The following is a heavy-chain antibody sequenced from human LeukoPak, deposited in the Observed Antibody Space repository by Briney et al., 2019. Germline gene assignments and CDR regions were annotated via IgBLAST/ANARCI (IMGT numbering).Heavy chain of an antibody. V-gene: IGHV3-7*01. J-gene: IGHJ4*02. CDR1: EFTFSSYW. Sequence: GGSLRLSCAASEFTFSSYWMTWVRQAPGKGLEWVANINRDGSEKYYVDSVKGRFTISRDNAKNSLYLQMSSLRAEDTAVYYCARDYYDSSGPTYYFDYWGQGTLVTVSS. D-gene: IGHD3-22*01. CDR3: ARDYYDSSGPTYYFDY. CDR2: INRDGSEK.